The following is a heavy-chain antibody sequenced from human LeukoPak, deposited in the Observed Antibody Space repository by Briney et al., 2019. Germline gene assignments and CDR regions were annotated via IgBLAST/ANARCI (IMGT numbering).Heavy chain of an antibody. CDR1: GGSISSSSYR. CDR2: ICDSGST. Sequence: PSETLSLTCAVSGGSISSSSYRWGWNRQPRGKGREWIVSICDSGSTYNNPSIKSRVTISVDTSKTQFSLKLSSVPAADTAVYYCARHPSIAARPFNWFDPWGQGTLVTVSS. V-gene: IGHV4-39*01. J-gene: IGHJ5*02. CDR3: ARHPSIAARPFNWFDP. D-gene: IGHD6-6*01.